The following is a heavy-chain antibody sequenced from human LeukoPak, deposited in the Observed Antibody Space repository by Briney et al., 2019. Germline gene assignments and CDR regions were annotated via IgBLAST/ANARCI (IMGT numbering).Heavy chain of an antibody. CDR2: IKSDGSST. Sequence: GGSLRLSCEVSGFTSSSYWMHWVRQAPGKGLVWVSRIKSDGSSTSYADSVKGRFTISRDNAKNTLYLQMNSLRAEDTAVYYCARGDGYGMDVWGQGTTVTVSS. CDR3: ARGDGYGMDV. J-gene: IGHJ6*02. V-gene: IGHV3-74*01. D-gene: IGHD5-24*01. CDR1: GFTSSSYW.